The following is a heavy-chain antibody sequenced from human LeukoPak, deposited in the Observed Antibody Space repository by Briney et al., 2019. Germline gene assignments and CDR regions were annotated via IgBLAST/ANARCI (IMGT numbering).Heavy chain of an antibody. CDR1: GFSVNNHY. J-gene: IGHJ4*02. D-gene: IGHD1-26*01. CDR2: IYSGGST. V-gene: IGHV3-66*01. CDR3: ARERLGPTGGE. Sequence: GGSLRLSCAVSGFSVNNHYISWVRQALGKGLEWVSVIYSGGSTYYADSVKGRFTISRDNSKNTVYLQMYSLRAEDTAVYYCARERLGPTGGEWGQGTPVTVSS.